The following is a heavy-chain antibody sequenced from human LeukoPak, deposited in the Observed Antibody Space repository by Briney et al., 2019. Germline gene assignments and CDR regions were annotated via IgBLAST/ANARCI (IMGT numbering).Heavy chain of an antibody. CDR3: ARDKQATNYYYCMDV. CDR1: GFTFSSYE. V-gene: IGHV3-48*03. Sequence: PGGSLRLSCAASGFTFSSYEMNWVRQAPGKGLEWVSYISSSGSTIYYADSVKGRFTISRDNAKNSLYLQMNSLRAEDTAVYYCARDKQATNYYYCMDVWGKGTTVTVSS. J-gene: IGHJ6*04. CDR2: ISSSGSTI. D-gene: IGHD6-13*01.